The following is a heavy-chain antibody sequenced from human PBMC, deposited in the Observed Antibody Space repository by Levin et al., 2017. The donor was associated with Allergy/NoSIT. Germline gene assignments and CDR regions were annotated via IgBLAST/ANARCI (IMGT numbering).Heavy chain of an antibody. CDR3: ARIRYGYSSDAFDI. CDR2: IDWDDDK. Sequence: SGPTLVKPTQTLTLTCTFSGFSLSTSGMCVSWIRQPPGKALEWLARIDWDDDKYYSTSLKTRLTISKDTSKNQVVLTMTNMDPVDTATYYCARIRYGYSSDAFDIWGQGTMVTVSS. J-gene: IGHJ3*02. CDR1: GFSLSTSGMC. D-gene: IGHD5-18*01. V-gene: IGHV2-70*11.